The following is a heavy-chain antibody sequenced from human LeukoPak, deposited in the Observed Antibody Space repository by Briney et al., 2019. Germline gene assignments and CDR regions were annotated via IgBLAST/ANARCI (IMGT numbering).Heavy chain of an antibody. CDR2: IYSGGGT. J-gene: IGHJ4*02. V-gene: IGHV3-53*01. CDR1: GFTVSNYY. CDR3: ARESSGHYFDH. Sequence: GGSLRLSCAASGFTVSNYYMNWVRQAPGKGLEWVSVIYSGGGTSYAGSVKGRFIISRDSSKNTLYLQMNTLRAEDAAVYYCARESSGHYFDHWGQGTLVTVSS. D-gene: IGHD6-25*01.